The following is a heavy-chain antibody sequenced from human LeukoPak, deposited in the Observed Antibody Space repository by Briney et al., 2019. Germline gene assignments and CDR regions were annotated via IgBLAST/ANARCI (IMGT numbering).Heavy chain of an antibody. D-gene: IGHD3-10*01. J-gene: IGHJ4*02. Sequence: PSEAPSLTCAVSGGSISSGGYAWSWIRQPPGKGLEWIGYIYDSGSTHYNPSLKSRVTISVDRSENQFSLKLSSVTAADTAVYYCARYGGSGTYYFDYWGQGTLVTVSS. V-gene: IGHV4-30-2*01. CDR3: ARYGGSGTYYFDY. CDR2: IYDSGST. CDR1: GGSISSGGYA.